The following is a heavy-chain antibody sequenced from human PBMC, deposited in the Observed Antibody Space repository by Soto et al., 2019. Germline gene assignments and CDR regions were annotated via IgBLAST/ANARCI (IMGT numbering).Heavy chain of an antibody. CDR3: ARWGDSSSSSGMDV. V-gene: IGHV1-18*01. Sequence: GASVKVSCKASGYTFTSYGISWVRQAPGQGLEWMGWISAYNGNTNYAQKLQGRVTMTTDTSTSTAYMELRSLRSDNTAVYYCARWGDSSSSSGMDVWGQGTTVTVSS. CDR1: GYTFTSYG. CDR2: ISAYNGNT. J-gene: IGHJ6*02. D-gene: IGHD6-13*01.